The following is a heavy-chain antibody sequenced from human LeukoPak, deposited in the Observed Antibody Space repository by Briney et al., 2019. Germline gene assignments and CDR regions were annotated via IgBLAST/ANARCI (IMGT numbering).Heavy chain of an antibody. J-gene: IGHJ4*02. CDR3: ARGGRFYYDSSGYYDRTGFDY. D-gene: IGHD3-22*01. V-gene: IGHV1-8*01. CDR1: GYTFTSYD. CDR2: MNPNSGNT. Sequence: ASVKVPCKASGYTFTSYDINWVRQATGQGLEWMGWMNPNSGNTGYEQKFQGRVTMTRNTSISTAYMELSSLGSEDTAVYYCARGGRFYYDSSGYYDRTGFDYWGQGTLVTVSS.